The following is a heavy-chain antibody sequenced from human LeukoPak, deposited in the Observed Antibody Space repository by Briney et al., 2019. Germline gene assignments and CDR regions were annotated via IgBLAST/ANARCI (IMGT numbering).Heavy chain of an antibody. Sequence: SETLSLTCAVYGGSFSGYYWSWIRQPPEKGLEWIGEINHSGSTNYNPSLKSRVTISVDTSKKQFSLKLSSVTAADTAVYYCARWEVGATGVDYWGQGTLVTVSS. CDR2: INHSGST. J-gene: IGHJ4*02. CDR3: ARWEVGATGVDY. CDR1: GGSFSGYY. V-gene: IGHV4-34*01. D-gene: IGHD1-26*01.